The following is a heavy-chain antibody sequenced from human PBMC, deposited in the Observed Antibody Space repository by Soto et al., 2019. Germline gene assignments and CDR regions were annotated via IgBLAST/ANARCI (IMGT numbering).Heavy chain of an antibody. D-gene: IGHD6-13*01. CDR3: ARHEGIAAAGLNWFDP. CDR2: IYYSGST. J-gene: IGHJ5*02. CDR1: GGSISSSSYY. V-gene: IGHV4-39*01. Sequence: SETLSLTCXVSGGSISSSSYYWGWIRQPPGKGLEWIGSIYYSGSTYYNPSLKSRVTISVDTSKNQFSLKLSSVTAADTAVYYCARHEGIAAAGLNWFDPWGQGTLVTVSS.